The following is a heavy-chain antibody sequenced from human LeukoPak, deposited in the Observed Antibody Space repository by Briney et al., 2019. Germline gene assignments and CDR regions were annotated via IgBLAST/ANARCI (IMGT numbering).Heavy chain of an antibody. CDR3: ARGRGTQLEWLGDPRAYFDY. Sequence: SETLSLTCAVYGGSFSGYYWSWIRQPPGKGLEWIGEINHSGSTNYNPSLKSRVTISVDTSKNQFSLKLSSVTAADTAVYYCARGRGTQLEWLGDPRAYFDYWGQGTLVTVSS. CDR2: INHSGST. V-gene: IGHV4-34*01. D-gene: IGHD3-10*01. J-gene: IGHJ4*02. CDR1: GGSFSGYY.